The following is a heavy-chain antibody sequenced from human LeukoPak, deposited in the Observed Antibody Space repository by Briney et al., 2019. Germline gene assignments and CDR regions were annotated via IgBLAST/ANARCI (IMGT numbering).Heavy chain of an antibody. V-gene: IGHV1-69*13. CDR3: ARESTPGRGDFWSGYFDY. CDR2: IIPIFGTA. J-gene: IGHJ4*02. Sequence: ASVKVSCKASGGTFSSYAISWVRQAPGQGLEWMGGIIPIFGTANYAQKFQGRVTITADESTSTAYMELSSPRSEDTAVYYCARESTPGRGDFWSGYFDYWGQGTLVTVSS. D-gene: IGHD3-3*01. CDR1: GGTFSSYA.